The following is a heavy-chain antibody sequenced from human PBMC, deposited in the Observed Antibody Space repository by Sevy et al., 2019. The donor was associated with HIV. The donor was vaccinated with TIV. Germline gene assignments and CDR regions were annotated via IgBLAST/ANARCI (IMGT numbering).Heavy chain of an antibody. CDR1: GFTFSDYG. CDR2: IWNDGSNK. D-gene: IGHD3-10*02. CDR3: ARDVRGEGIRPGDLDY. J-gene: IGHJ4*02. V-gene: IGHV3-33*01. Sequence: GGSLRLSCAASGFTFSDYGMQWVRQAPGKGLEWVAVIWNDGSNKYYAVSVKGGFTTSRDNSSNTLYLQMNSLRAEDTVVYYCARDVRGEGIRPGDLDYWGQGTLVTVSS.